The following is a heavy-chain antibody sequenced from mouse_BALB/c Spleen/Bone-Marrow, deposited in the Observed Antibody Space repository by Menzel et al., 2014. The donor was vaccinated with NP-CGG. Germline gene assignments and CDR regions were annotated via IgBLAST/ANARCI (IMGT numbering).Heavy chain of an antibody. CDR2: IDPSTGYT. Sequence: QVQLQRSGAELAKPRASVKMSCKASGYTFTNYWMHWVKQRPGQGLEWIGYIDPSTGYTEYNQKFKDKATLTADKSSSTAYMQLSSLTSEDSAVYYCARGGIYDGYSYWGQGTLVTVSA. D-gene: IGHD2-3*01. CDR1: GYTFTNYW. CDR3: ARGGIYDGYSY. J-gene: IGHJ3*01. V-gene: IGHV1-7*01.